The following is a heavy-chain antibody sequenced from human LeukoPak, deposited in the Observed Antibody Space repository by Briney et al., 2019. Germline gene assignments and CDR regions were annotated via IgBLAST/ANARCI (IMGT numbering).Heavy chain of an antibody. D-gene: IGHD2-8*02. CDR2: ISYDGSNK. Sequence: PGGSLRLSCAASGFTFSSYGMHWVRQAPGKGLEWVAVISYDGSNKYYADSVKGRFTISRDNSNHTLSLQMNSLRAEDTAIYYCARGGLAALYWWGQGTLVTVSS. J-gene: IGHJ4*02. CDR3: ARGGLAALYW. V-gene: IGHV3-30*03. CDR1: GFTFSSYG.